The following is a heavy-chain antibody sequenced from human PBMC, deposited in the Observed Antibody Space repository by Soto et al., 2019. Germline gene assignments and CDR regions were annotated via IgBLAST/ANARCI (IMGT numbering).Heavy chain of an antibody. CDR2: ISYDGSNK. J-gene: IGHJ4*02. D-gene: IGHD1-26*01. CDR3: AKDRFELQSHSDY. CDR1: GFTFSKYA. V-gene: IGHV3-30*18. Sequence: GGSLKLSSAASGFTFSKYAMHWVRHAPGKGLEWVAVISYDGSNKYYADSVKGRFTISGDNSKNTLYLQMNSLRAEDTAVYYCAKDRFELQSHSDYWGQGTLVTVSS.